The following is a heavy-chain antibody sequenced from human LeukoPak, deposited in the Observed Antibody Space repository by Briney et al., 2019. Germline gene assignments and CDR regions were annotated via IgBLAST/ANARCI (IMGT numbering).Heavy chain of an antibody. Sequence: SETLSLTCAVYGGSFSGYYWSWIRQPPGKGLEWIGEINHSGSTNYNPSLKSRVTISVDTSKNQFSLRLNSVTAADTAVYYCAGSSAWYARSFWGQGTLVTVSS. CDR2: INHSGST. D-gene: IGHD6-19*01. J-gene: IGHJ4*02. CDR1: GGSFSGYY. CDR3: AGSSAWYARSF. V-gene: IGHV4-34*01.